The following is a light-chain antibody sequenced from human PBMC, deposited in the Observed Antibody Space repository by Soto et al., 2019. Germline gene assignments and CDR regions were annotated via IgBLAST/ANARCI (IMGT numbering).Light chain of an antibody. J-gene: IGKJ1*01. Sequence: DIVMTQSPLSLPVTPGEPASISCRSSQSLLHTNGYNYLDWYLQKPGQSPQLLLYLASNRASGVPDRFSGSGSGTDFTLKISRGEAEDVGVYYCMQALQTPRTFGQGTKVEIK. CDR3: MQALQTPRT. V-gene: IGKV2-28*01. CDR1: QSLLHTNGYNY. CDR2: LAS.